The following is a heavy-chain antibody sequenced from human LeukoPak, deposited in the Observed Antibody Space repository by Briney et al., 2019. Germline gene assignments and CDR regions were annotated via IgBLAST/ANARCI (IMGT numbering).Heavy chain of an antibody. CDR1: GFTFSSYE. J-gene: IGHJ4*02. V-gene: IGHV3-48*03. CDR2: ISSSGSTI. Sequence: GGSLRLSCAASGFTFSSYEMNWVRQAPGKGLEWVSYISSSGSTIYYADSVKGRFTISRDNAKNSLYLKMNSLKPEDMALYYCAKGADYVGEDYFDYWGQGTLVTVSS. D-gene: IGHD3-16*01. CDR3: AKGADYVGEDYFDY.